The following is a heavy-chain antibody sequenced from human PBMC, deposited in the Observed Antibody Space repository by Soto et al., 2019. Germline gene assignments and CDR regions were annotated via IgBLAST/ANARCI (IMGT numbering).Heavy chain of an antibody. CDR2: LKEDGSEK. D-gene: IGHD3-10*01. CDR1: GFSFSNSW. Sequence: EVHLVESGGGLVQPGGSLRLSCVASGFSFSNSWMTWVRQAPGKGLEWVANLKEDGSEKYYVDSVKGRFTISRDNAKNSLYLQMNSLRAEDTAVYYCARDRGYDAHDYYYNAMDVWGQGTTVTVSS. CDR3: ARDRGYDAHDYYYNAMDV. V-gene: IGHV3-7*01. J-gene: IGHJ6*02.